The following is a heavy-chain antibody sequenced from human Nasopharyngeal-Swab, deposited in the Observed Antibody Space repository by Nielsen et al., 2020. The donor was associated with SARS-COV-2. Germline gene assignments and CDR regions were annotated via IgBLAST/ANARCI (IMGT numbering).Heavy chain of an antibody. J-gene: IGHJ5*02. D-gene: IGHD3-22*01. Sequence: GESLKISCAASGFTFSDYYMSWIRQAPGKGLEWVSYISSSGSTIYYADSVKGRFTISRDNAKNSLYLQMNSLRAEDTAVYYCARTYYYDSSGHYYVWFDPWGQGTLVTVSS. CDR3: ARTYYYDSSGHYYVWFDP. CDR2: ISSSGSTI. CDR1: GFTFSDYY. V-gene: IGHV3-11*01.